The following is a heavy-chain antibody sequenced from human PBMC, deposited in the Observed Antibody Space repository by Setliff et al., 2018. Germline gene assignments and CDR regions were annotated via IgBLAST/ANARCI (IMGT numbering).Heavy chain of an antibody. CDR2: IYSSGST. J-gene: IGHJ4*02. CDR1: GGSISSYY. D-gene: IGHD3-22*01. CDR3: ARESRYYYDNLGTLDY. Sequence: SETLSLTCTVSGGSISSYYWSWIRQPPGKGLEWIGYIYSSGSTYYNPSLKSRVSISVDTSKNKFSLKLSSVTAADTAVYYCARESRYYYDNLGTLDYWGQGTLVTVSS. V-gene: IGHV4-4*09.